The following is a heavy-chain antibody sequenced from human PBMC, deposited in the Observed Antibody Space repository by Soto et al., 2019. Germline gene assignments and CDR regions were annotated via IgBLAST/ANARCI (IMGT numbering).Heavy chain of an antibody. CDR1: GGSISSSSYY. CDR2: IYYSGST. D-gene: IGHD6-19*01. Sequence: PSETLSLTCTVSGGSISSSSYYWGWIRQPSGKGLEWIGSIYYSGSTYYNPSLKSRVTISVDTSKNQFSLKLSSVTAADTAVYYCARRAEWLDDYYYGMDVWGQGTTVTVSS. J-gene: IGHJ6*02. V-gene: IGHV4-39*01. CDR3: ARRAEWLDDYYYGMDV.